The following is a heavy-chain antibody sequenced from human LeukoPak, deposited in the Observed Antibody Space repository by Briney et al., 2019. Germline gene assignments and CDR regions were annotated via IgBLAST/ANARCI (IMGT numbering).Heavy chain of an antibody. CDR1: GGSISSSSYY. D-gene: IGHD3-10*01. Sequence: SETLSLTCTVSGGSISSSSYYWGWIRQPPGKGLEWIGSTYYSGSTYYNPSLKSRVTISVDTSKNQFSLKLSSVTAADTAVYYCTRVITSYFGVLGDWGQGALVTVSS. CDR3: TRVITSYFGVLGD. V-gene: IGHV4-39*07. CDR2: TYYSGST. J-gene: IGHJ4*02.